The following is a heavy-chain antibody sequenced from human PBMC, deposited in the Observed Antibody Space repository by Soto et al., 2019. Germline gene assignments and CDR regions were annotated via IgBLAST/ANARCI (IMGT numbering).Heavy chain of an antibody. Sequence: WTWLRQPPGQGLEWIGYIYYTGNTNYNPSLKSRVTISVDSSKNQFFMKLSSVTAADTAVYYCARTAGSWYLRYYFDYWGQGALVTVSS. J-gene: IGHJ4*02. CDR3: ARTAGSWYLRYYFDY. D-gene: IGHD6-13*01. CDR2: IYYTGNT. V-gene: IGHV4-59*01.